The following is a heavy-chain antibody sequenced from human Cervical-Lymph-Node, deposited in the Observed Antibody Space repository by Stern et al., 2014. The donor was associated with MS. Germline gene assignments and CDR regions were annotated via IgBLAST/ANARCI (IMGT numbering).Heavy chain of an antibody. J-gene: IGHJ4*02. V-gene: IGHV3-74*02. Sequence: QLVQSGGDLVQPGGSLRLSCAASGFLFSGYWMHWVRQAPGKGLVWVSRISTEGTRTTYADSVKGRFTISRDNAKNTLYLHMNSLRAEDTAFYYCVVLHDTASNLDFWGQGVLVTVSS. CDR2: ISTEGTRT. D-gene: IGHD1-26*01. CDR3: VVLHDTASNLDF. CDR1: GFLFSGYW.